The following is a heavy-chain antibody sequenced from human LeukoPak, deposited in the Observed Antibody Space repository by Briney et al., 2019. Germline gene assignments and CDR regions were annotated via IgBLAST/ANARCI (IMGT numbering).Heavy chain of an antibody. CDR2: TYPDDSDT. CDR1: GYTFTNYW. J-gene: IGHJ4*02. CDR3: ARSRDSSGYYYLI. D-gene: IGHD3-22*01. V-gene: IGHV5-51*01. Sequence: GESLKTPCEASGYTFTNYWIGWVRQMPGKGLEWMGITYPDDSDTKYSPSFQGQVTTSADKSISTAYLQWSSLKAADTAMYYCARSRDSSGYYYLIWGQGTLVTVSS.